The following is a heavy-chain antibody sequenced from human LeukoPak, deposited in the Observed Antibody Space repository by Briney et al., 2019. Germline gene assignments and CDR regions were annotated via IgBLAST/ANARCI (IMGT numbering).Heavy chain of an antibody. J-gene: IGHJ4*02. Sequence: GGSLRLSCAASGFTFSSYAMHWVRQAPGKGLEWVAVISYDGSSKYYADSVKGRFTISRDNSKNTLYLQMNSLRAEDTAVYYCAREFYCSSTSCYTRGEYYFDYWGQGTLVTVSS. CDR1: GFTFSSYA. V-gene: IGHV3-30-3*01. CDR2: ISYDGSSK. D-gene: IGHD2-2*02. CDR3: AREFYCSSTSCYTRGEYYFDY.